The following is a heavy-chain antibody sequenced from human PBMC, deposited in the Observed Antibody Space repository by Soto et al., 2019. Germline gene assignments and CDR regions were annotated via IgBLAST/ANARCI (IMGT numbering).Heavy chain of an antibody. V-gene: IGHV3-33*06. J-gene: IGHJ4*02. CDR2: IWYDGSNK. CDR3: AKRLTLYGPMDY. Sequence: GGSLRLSCAASGFTFSSCCMHWVRQAPGKGLEWVAVIWYDGSNKYYADSVKGRFTISRDNSKNTLYLQMNSLRAEDTAVYYCAKRLTLYGPMDYWGQGTLVTVS. D-gene: IGHD2-2*01. CDR1: GFTFSSCC.